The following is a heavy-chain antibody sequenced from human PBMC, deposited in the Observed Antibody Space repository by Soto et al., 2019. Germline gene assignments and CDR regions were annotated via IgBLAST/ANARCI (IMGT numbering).Heavy chain of an antibody. CDR3: ARERINHRGQWLVRETDAFDL. D-gene: IGHD6-19*01. CDR1: GYTFTSYG. J-gene: IGHJ3*01. Sequence: QVQLVQSGAAVKKPGASVKVSCKASGYTFTSYGISWVRQAPGQGLEWMGWISAYNGNTKYAQKRQGRVTMTTDTSTSTAYLALRSLRSDDTAVYYCARERINHRGQWLVRETDAFDLWGQGTMVTVSS. CDR2: ISAYNGNT. V-gene: IGHV1-18*01.